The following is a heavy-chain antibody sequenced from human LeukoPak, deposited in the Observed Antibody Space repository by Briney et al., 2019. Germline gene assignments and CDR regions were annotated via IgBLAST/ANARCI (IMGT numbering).Heavy chain of an antibody. CDR3: TTDRKALGYCSSTSCPNLDY. Sequence: GGSLTLSCAASGFTFSNAWMSWVRQAPGKGLEWVGRIKSKTDGGTTDYAAPVKGRFTISRDDSKDTLYLQMNSVKTEDTAVYYCTTDRKALGYCSSTSCPNLDYWGQGTLVTVSS. CDR2: IKSKTDGGTT. CDR1: GFTFSNAW. J-gene: IGHJ4*02. D-gene: IGHD2-2*01. V-gene: IGHV3-15*01.